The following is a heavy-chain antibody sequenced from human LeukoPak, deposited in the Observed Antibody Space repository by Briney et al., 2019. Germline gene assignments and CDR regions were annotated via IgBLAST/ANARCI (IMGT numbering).Heavy chain of an antibody. CDR3: ARGDPSFDY. V-gene: IGHV3-30*03. CDR1: GFTFSSYG. CDR2: ISYDGSNK. Sequence: GRSLRLSCAASGFTFSSYGMHWVRQAPGKGLEWVAVISYDGSNKYYADSVKGRFTISRDNSKNTLYLQMNSLRAEDTAVYYCARGDPSFDYWGQGTLVTVSS. J-gene: IGHJ4*02.